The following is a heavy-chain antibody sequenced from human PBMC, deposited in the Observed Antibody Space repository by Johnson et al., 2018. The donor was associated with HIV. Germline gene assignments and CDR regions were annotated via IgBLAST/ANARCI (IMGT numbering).Heavy chain of an antibody. D-gene: IGHD1-26*01. J-gene: IGHJ3*02. CDR2: ISYDGTNK. V-gene: IGHV3-30*18. Sequence: QVQLVEFGGGVVQPGRSLRLSCAASGFTFSSYGMHWVRQAPGKGLEWVAVISYDGTNKYYADSVKGRFTISRDNSKNTLYLQMNSLRPEDTAVYYCAKGLSFSGSYSCEALDIWGQGTMVTVSS. CDR3: AKGLSFSGSYSCEALDI. CDR1: GFTFSSYG.